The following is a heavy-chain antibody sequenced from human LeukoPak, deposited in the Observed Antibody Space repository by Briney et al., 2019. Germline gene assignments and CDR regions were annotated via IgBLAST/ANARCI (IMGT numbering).Heavy chain of an antibody. CDR1: GGSISSSSYY. D-gene: IGHD3-22*01. J-gene: IGHJ4*02. CDR3: ARHVRGIVVITTTPFPYPFDC. CDR2: IYYSGSI. V-gene: IGHV4-39*01. Sequence: SETLSLTCTVSGGSISSSSYYWGWIRQPPGKGLEWIGSIYYSGSIYYNPSLKSRVTISVDTSKNQVSLKLSSETAADTAVYYCARHVRGIVVITTTPFPYPFDCWGQETLVTVSS.